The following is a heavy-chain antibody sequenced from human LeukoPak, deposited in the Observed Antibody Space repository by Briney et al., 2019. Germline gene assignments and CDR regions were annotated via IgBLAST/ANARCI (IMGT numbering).Heavy chain of an antibody. CDR3: ARDASYDILTGHYYHYGMDV. Sequence: GGSLRLSCAASGFTFSSFWMHWVRQVPGKGLVWVSRINSDGSSTSYADSVKGRFTISRDNAKTSLYPQMNSLRAEDTAVYYCARDASYDILTGHYYHYGMDVWGQGTTVTVSS. CDR2: INSDGSST. J-gene: IGHJ6*02. CDR1: GFTFSSFW. V-gene: IGHV3-74*01. D-gene: IGHD3-9*01.